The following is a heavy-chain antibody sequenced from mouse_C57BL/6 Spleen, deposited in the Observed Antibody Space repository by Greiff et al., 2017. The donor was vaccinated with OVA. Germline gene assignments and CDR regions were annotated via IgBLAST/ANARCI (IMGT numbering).Heavy chain of an antibody. Sequence: QVQLQQSGPELVKPGASVKISCKASGYAFSSSWMNWVKQRPGKGLEWIGRIYPGDGDTNYNGKFKGKATLTADKSSSTAYMQLSSLTSEDSAVYVCARKFITTTYWYFDVWGTGTTVTVSS. CDR1: GYAFSSSW. V-gene: IGHV1-82*01. D-gene: IGHD1-1*01. CDR2: IYPGDGDT. J-gene: IGHJ1*03. CDR3: ARKFITTTYWYFDV.